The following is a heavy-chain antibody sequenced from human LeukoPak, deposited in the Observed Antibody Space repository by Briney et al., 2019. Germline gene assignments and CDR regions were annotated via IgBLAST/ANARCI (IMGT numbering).Heavy chain of an antibody. Sequence: PGGSLRLSCAASGFTFSSYAMSWARQAPGKGLEWVSGISGNGGGTYYADSVKGRFTISRDNSKNTLYLQMNSLRAEDTAVYYCARGDGYNFFDYWGQGTLVTVSS. CDR2: ISGNGGGT. V-gene: IGHV3-23*01. D-gene: IGHD5-24*01. J-gene: IGHJ4*02. CDR3: ARGDGYNFFDY. CDR1: GFTFSSYA.